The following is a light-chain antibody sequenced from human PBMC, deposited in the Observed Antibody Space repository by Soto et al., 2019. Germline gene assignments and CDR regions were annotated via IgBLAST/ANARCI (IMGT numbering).Light chain of an antibody. J-gene: IGKJ4*02. CDR2: GAS. Sequence: EIVMTQSPATLSVSPGERATLSCRASQSISTNLAWYQQKPGQAPRLLIYGASTRATGVPARFSGSGSGTEFTLTISSLPSEDGAVYYCQRYNRCPGTFGGGTKVEIK. CDR3: QRYNRCPGT. V-gene: IGKV3-15*01. CDR1: QSISTN.